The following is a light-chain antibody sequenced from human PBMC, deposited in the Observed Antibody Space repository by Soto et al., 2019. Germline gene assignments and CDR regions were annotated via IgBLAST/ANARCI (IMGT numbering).Light chain of an antibody. Sequence: MTQSPSTLSVSPGDRATLSCRASQSVSSNFAWYQQKPGQAPRLLIYGASTRATGIPARFSGSGSGTEFTLTISSLQSEDFAVYYCQQYNNWPLTFGGGTKVDIK. CDR3: QQYNNWPLT. J-gene: IGKJ4*01. CDR2: GAS. CDR1: QSVSSN. V-gene: IGKV3-15*01.